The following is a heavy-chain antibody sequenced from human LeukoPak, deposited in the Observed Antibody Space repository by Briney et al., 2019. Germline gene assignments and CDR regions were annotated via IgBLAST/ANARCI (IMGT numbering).Heavy chain of an antibody. J-gene: IGHJ3*02. CDR1: GGSISSGDYY. CDR2: IYYSGST. Sequence: PSQTLSLTCTVSGGSISSGDYYWSWIRQPPGKGLEWIGYIYYSGSTYYNPSLKSRVTISVDTSKNQFSLKLSSVTAADTAVYYCARDPNCSNTSCYDIRGQGTMVTVSS. D-gene: IGHD2-2*01. CDR3: ARDPNCSNTSCYDI. V-gene: IGHV4-30-4*01.